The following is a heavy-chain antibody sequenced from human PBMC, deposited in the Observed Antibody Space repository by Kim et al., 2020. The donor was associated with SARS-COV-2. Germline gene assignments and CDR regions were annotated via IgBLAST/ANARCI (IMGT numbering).Heavy chain of an antibody. CDR1: EFSFSSYS. V-gene: IGHV3-48*02. D-gene: IGHD3-10*01. CDR2: ISRSSSTI. CDR3: ARGFSDLGYNYYYMDV. J-gene: IGHJ6*02. Sequence: GESLKISCAASEFSFSSYSMNWVRQAPGKGLEWVSYISRSSSTINYADSVKGRFTISRDDAKKSLYLQMNSLRDEDTAVYYCARGFSDLGYNYYYMDVWGQGTTVTVSS.